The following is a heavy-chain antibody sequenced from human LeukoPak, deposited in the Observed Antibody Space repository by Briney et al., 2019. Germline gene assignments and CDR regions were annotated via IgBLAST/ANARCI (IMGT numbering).Heavy chain of an antibody. J-gene: IGHJ5*02. CDR2: TYYRSKWYN. CDR3: AGDATGDLRFDP. CDR1: GDSVSSNSAA. V-gene: IGHV6-1*01. Sequence: PSQTLSLTCAISGDSVSSNSAAWNWIRQSPSRGLEWLGRTYYRSKWYNNYAPFVKSRITINPDTSKNQFSLQPNSVTPEDTAVYYCAGDATGDLRFDPWGQGTLVTVSS. D-gene: IGHD1-1*01.